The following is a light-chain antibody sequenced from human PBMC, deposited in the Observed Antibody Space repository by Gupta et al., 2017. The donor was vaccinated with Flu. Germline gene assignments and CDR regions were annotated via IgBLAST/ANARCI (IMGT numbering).Light chain of an antibody. CDR3: QQYYSHPWT. Sequence: DIVMTQSPDSLAVSLGERATINCKSSQSVLYSFNNKNCLTWFQQKSGQPPKVLISWASTRESGVPDRFSGSGSGTDFTLTISSLQAEDVAVYYCQQYYSHPWTFGQGTKVEIK. CDR1: QSVLYSFNNKNC. V-gene: IGKV4-1*01. CDR2: WAS. J-gene: IGKJ1*01.